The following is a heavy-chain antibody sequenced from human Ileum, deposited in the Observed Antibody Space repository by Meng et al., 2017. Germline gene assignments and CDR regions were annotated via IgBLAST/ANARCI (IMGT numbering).Heavy chain of an antibody. V-gene: IGHV4-34*01. Sequence: QVQLQQLGAGLLRPSEHLSLTCGVYGGSFSAYYWTWIRQPPGKGLEWIGEINHSATTYYSPSLMGRVSVSVDTSKNQFSLKLTSVTAADTAVYYCARSERSVYWYFDLWGRGTLVTVSS. D-gene: IGHD1-26*01. CDR3: ARSERSVYWYFDL. J-gene: IGHJ2*01. CDR1: GGSFSAYY. CDR2: INHSATT.